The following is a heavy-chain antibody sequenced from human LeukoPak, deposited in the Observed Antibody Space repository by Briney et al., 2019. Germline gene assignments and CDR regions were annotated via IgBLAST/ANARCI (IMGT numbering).Heavy chain of an antibody. CDR3: ARPHIPAVETDYYYGMDV. CDR1: GDTLSNYA. Sequence: SVKVSCKASGDTLSNYAINWVRQAPGQGLEWMGGIIPIFGPASYAQKFQGRVTITADESTSTAYMELSSLRSEDTAVYYCARPHIPAVETDYYYGMDVWGQGTTVTVSS. V-gene: IGHV1-69*01. D-gene: IGHD6-13*01. CDR2: IIPIFGPA. J-gene: IGHJ6*02.